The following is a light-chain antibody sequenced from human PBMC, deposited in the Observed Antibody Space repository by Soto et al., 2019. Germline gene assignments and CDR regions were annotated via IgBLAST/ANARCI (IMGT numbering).Light chain of an antibody. J-gene: IGKJ1*01. CDR2: GAS. CDR3: QQYYTWPVT. CDR1: QSVGSD. V-gene: IGKV3-15*01. Sequence: EMVMTQSPATLSVSPGERVALSCGASQSVGSDLAWYQQKPGQAPRLLIFGASTRATGIPARFSGSGSGTQFTLTISSLQSEDFAVYYCQQYYTWPVTFGQGTKV.